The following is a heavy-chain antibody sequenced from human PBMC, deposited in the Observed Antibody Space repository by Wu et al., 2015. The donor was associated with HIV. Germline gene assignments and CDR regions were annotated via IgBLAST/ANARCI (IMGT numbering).Heavy chain of an antibody. CDR3: ARRLQTKNIVVVPAAITAGDY. Sequence: QVQLVQSGAEVKKPGASVKVSCKASGYTFTGYYMHWVRQAPGQGLEWMGWINPNSGGTNYAQKFQGRVTMTRDTSISTAYMELSRLRSDDTAVYYCARRLQTKNIVVVPAAITAGDYWGQGTLVTVSS. V-gene: IGHV1-2*02. D-gene: IGHD2-2*02. CDR1: GYTFTGYY. J-gene: IGHJ4*02. CDR2: INPNSGGT.